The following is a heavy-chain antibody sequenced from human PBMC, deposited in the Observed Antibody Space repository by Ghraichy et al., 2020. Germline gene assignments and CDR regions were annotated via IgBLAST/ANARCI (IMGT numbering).Heavy chain of an antibody. Sequence: GGSLRLSCVGSGFPFSYYSMNWVRQSPGKGLEWVSYITSSSRTIFYADSVKGRFTISRDNAQNSLYLQMNSLRDEDTALYYCARGSRVVRFYYYDGMDVWGQGTTVTVSS. CDR2: ITSSSRTI. CDR3: ARGSRVVRFYYYDGMDV. D-gene: IGHD4-23*01. J-gene: IGHJ6*02. CDR1: GFPFSYYS. V-gene: IGHV3-48*02.